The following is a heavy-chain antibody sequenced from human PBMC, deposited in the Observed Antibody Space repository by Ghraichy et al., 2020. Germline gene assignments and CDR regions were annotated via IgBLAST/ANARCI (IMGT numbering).Heavy chain of an antibody. CDR1: GFPYRDYA. J-gene: IGHJ4*02. CDR3: ARDPDRSAAGYFDY. V-gene: IGHV3-23*01. Sequence: GSLRLSCAASGFPYRDYAMSWVRQAPGKGLEWVSGISGSGVSTYYADSVKGRFTISRDNSKNTLLLQMSSLRAEDTAVYYCARDPDRSAAGYFDYWGQGTLVTVSS. D-gene: IGHD6-13*01. CDR2: ISGSGVST.